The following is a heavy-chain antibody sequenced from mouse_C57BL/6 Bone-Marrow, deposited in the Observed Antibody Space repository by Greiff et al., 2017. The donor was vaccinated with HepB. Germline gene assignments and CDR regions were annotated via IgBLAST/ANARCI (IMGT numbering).Heavy chain of an antibody. CDR1: GISITTGNYR. CDR3: ARDEYYGSSYDDWYFDV. CDR2: IYYSGTI. V-gene: IGHV3-5*01. D-gene: IGHD1-1*01. J-gene: IGHJ1*03. Sequence: DVKLVESGPGLVKPSQTVFLTCTVTGISITTGNYRWSWIRQFPGNKLEWIGYIYYSGTITYNPSLTSRTTITRDTPKNQFFLEMNSLTAEDTATYYCARDEYYGSSYDDWYFDVWGTGTTVTVSS.